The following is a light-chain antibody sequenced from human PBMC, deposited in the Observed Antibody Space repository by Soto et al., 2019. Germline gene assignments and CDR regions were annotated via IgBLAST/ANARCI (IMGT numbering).Light chain of an antibody. CDR3: QQYYSTPYT. Sequence: DIVMTQSPDSLAVSLGERATINCKSSQSVLYSSNNKKYLAWYQQKPGQPPKLLIYWASTRESGVPDRFSGGGSGTDFTLTIGSGQAGDVAVYYCQQYYSTPYTFGQGTKLEIK. J-gene: IGKJ2*01. CDR2: WAS. V-gene: IGKV4-1*01. CDR1: QSVLYSSNNKKY.